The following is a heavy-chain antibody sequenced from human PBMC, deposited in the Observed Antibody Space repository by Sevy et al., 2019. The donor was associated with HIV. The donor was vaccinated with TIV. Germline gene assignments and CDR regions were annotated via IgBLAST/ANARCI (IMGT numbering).Heavy chain of an antibody. D-gene: IGHD2-15*01. CDR2: ISWNSATI. CDR1: GFTLDDYG. J-gene: IGHJ4*02. V-gene: IGHV3-9*03. CDR3: AKGAGSSLLSVIAY. Sequence: GGSLRLSCAASGFTLDDYGMHWVRQAPGKGLEWVSGISWNSATIVYADSAKGRFTISRDNARNSLYLQMNSLRVEDMAFYYCAKGAGSSLLSVIAYWGQGTLVTVSS.